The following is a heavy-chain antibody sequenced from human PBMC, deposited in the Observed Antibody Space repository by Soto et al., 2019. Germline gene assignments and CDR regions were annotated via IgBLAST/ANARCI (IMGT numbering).Heavy chain of an antibody. Sequence: VQLLQWGAGLLKPSETLSLTCAVYGGSFSNYYWTWIRQPPGKGLEWIGEINHSGSTNYNPSLKSRVTMSVDTSKNQFSLKLRSVTAADTAVYYCARGRRTYYDSGDYYYCYMDVWGKGTTVTVS. V-gene: IGHV4-34*01. D-gene: IGHD3-10*01. J-gene: IGHJ6*03. CDR2: INHSGST. CDR3: ARGRRTYYDSGDYYYCYMDV. CDR1: GGSFSNYY.